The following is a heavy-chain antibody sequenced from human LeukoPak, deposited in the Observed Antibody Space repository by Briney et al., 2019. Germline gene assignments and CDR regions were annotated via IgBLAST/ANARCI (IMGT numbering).Heavy chain of an antibody. CDR3: ARGVRYSSSWYTGYYFDY. D-gene: IGHD6-13*01. CDR1: GGSISGYY. Sequence: SETLSLTCTVSGGSISGYYWSWIRQPPGKGLEWIGYIYYSESTNYNPSLKSRVTISVDTSKNQFSLKLSSVTAADTAVYYCARGVRYSSSWYTGYYFDYWGLGTLVTVSS. CDR2: IYYSEST. V-gene: IGHV4-59*01. J-gene: IGHJ4*02.